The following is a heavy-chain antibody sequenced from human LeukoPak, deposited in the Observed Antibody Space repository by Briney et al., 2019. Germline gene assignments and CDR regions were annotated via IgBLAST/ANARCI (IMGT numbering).Heavy chain of an antibody. J-gene: IGHJ4*02. CDR1: GFTFSSYA. Sequence: PGGSLRLSCAASGFTFSSYAMSWVRQAPGKGLEWVSAISGSGGSTYYADSVKGRFTISRDNSKNTLYLQMNSLRAEDTAVYYCAKDKTPRLDWGKNYFDYWGQGTLVTVSS. CDR2: ISGSGGST. V-gene: IGHV3-23*01. CDR3: AKDKTPRLDWGKNYFDY. D-gene: IGHD7-27*01.